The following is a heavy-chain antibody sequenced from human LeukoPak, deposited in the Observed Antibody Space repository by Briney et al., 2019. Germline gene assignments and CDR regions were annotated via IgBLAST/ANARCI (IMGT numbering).Heavy chain of an antibody. J-gene: IGHJ6*03. V-gene: IGHV4-34*01. CDR3: AGDETGWNFMNV. CDR1: GFTFSSYG. CDR2: INHSGSI. D-gene: IGHD1-14*01. Sequence: GSLRLSCAASGFTFSSYGMNWVRQAPGKGLEWIGEINHSGSINYNSSLKSRATISVDTSKNQFSLTLSSVTAADTAVYHCAGDETGWNFMNVWGKGTTVTVSS.